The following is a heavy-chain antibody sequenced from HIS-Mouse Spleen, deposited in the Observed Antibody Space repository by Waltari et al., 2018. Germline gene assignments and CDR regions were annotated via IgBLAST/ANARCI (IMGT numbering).Heavy chain of an antibody. V-gene: IGHV3-23*01. J-gene: IGHJ4*02. Sequence: EVQLLESGGGLVQPGGSLRLSCAASGFTFSSYAMSWVRQAPGRGGQAVSAIGGSGGGTYHGGSVKSRFTISRDNSKNTLYLQMNSLRAEDTAVYYCAKDRQWLVRIYFDYWGQGTLVTVSS. CDR1: GFTFSSYA. CDR2: IGGSGGGT. CDR3: AKDRQWLVRIYFDY. D-gene: IGHD6-19*01.